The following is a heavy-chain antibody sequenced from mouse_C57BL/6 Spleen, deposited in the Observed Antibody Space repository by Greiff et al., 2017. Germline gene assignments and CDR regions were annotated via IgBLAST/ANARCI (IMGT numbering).Heavy chain of an antibody. D-gene: IGHD2-13*01. J-gene: IGHJ2*01. CDR1: GFTFSSYA. CDR3: TRERYGDYSYYVGY. Sequence: EVQLVESGEGLVKPGGSLKLSCAASGFTFSSYAMSWVRQTPEKRLEWVAYISSGGDYIYYSDTVKGRFTISRDNARNTLYLQMSSLKSEDTAMYYCTRERYGDYSYYVGYWGQGTTLTVSS. CDR2: ISSGGDYI. V-gene: IGHV5-9-1*02.